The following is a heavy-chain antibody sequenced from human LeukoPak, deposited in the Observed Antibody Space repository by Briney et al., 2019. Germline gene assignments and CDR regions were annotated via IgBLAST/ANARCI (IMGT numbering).Heavy chain of an antibody. CDR3: AKQSYGDYIDY. CDR1: GFTFSSYA. V-gene: IGHV3-23*01. Sequence: GGSLRLSCAASGFTFSSYAMSWVRQAPGKGLEWVSAISGSGGSTYYADSEKGRFTIPRDNSQNTLYLQMSSLRAEDTAVYYCAKQSYGDYIDYWGQGTLVTVSS. D-gene: IGHD4-17*01. J-gene: IGHJ4*02. CDR2: ISGSGGST.